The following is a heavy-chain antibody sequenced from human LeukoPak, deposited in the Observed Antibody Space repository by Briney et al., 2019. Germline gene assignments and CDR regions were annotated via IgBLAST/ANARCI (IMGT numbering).Heavy chain of an antibody. CDR1: GFAFSSYA. J-gene: IGHJ4*02. CDR3: AKAVGYSGYDYYFDY. D-gene: IGHD5-12*01. Sequence: GGSLRLSCAASGFAFSSYAMSWVRQAPGKGLEWVSAISGRGGSTYYADSVKGRFTISRDNSKNTLYLQMNSLRAEDTAVYYCAKAVGYSGYDYYFDYWGQGTLVTVSS. V-gene: IGHV3-23*01. CDR2: ISGRGGST.